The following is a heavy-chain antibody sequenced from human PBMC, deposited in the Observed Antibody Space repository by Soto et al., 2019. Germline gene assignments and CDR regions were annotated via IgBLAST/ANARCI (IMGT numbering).Heavy chain of an antibody. V-gene: IGHV1-2*02. CDR1: GYTFTGYY. J-gene: IGHJ4*02. Sequence: ASVKVSCKASGYTFTGYYMHWVRQAPGQGLEWMGWINPNSGDTSYAQRFQGRVTMTGETSITTAYMELRRLRSDDTAVYYCARTNYGDFDYWGQGTLVTVSS. CDR2: INPNSGDT. CDR3: ARTNYGDFDY. D-gene: IGHD4-17*01.